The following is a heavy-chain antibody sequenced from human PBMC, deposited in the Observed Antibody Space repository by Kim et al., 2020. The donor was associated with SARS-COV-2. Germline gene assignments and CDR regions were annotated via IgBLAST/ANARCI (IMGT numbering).Heavy chain of an antibody. D-gene: IGHD3-9*01. Sequence: GGSLRLSCVGSSGFTFSRYWMVWVRQAPGKGLVWVSRINADGSTADYADSVRGRFTISRDNAKNTLYLQMNSLRDEDTAVYYCARGPITGGFAWRGDDV. V-gene: IGHV3-74*01. CDR3: ARGPITGGFAWRGDDV. CDR1: SGFTFSRYW. CDR2: INADGSTA. J-gene: IGHJ3*01.